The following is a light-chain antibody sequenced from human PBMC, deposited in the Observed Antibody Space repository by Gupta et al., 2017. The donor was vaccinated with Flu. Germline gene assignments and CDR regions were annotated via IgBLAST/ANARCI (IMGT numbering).Light chain of an antibody. CDR3: QQYDNLPLT. Sequence: DIQINQSPYSLSASVGDRVTITCQASQDLSNYLNWYQQKPGKAPKLLICDASNVETGVPSRFSGSGSRTYFTFTISILQPEYIATYYCQQYDNLPLTFGGGTKVESK. V-gene: IGKV1-33*01. CDR1: QDLSNY. CDR2: DAS. J-gene: IGKJ4*02.